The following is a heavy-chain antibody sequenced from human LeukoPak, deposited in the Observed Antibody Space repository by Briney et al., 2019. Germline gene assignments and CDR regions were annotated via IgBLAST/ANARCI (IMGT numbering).Heavy chain of an antibody. D-gene: IGHD1-26*01. CDR3: AKDGGYSVSYYFDY. J-gene: IGHJ4*02. CDR2: ISGSGGST. V-gene: IGHV3-23*01. Sequence: GGSLRLSCAASGFTFSSCAMSWVRQTPGKGLEWVSAISGSGGSTYYADSVKGRFTISRDNSKNTLYLQMNSLRAEDAAVYYCAKDGGYSVSYYFDYWGQGTRSPSPQ. CDR1: GFTFSSCA.